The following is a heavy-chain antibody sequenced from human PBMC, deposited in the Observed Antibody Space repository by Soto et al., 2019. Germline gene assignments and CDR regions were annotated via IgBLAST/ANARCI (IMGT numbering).Heavy chain of an antibody. CDR1: GYTFADYG. CDR3: ARCYCSVGSCYTCWHFDL. Sequence: QAQLVQSGAEVKKPGASVKVSCQAGGYTFADYGISWIRQAPGQGREWMGWIGPYNGNTNYAQNLQDRVTITTDTSTNTAYMELRSLRSDDTALYDCARCYCSVGSCYTCWHFDLWGRGTLITVSS. V-gene: IGHV1-18*01. CDR2: IGPYNGNT. J-gene: IGHJ2*01. D-gene: IGHD2-15*01.